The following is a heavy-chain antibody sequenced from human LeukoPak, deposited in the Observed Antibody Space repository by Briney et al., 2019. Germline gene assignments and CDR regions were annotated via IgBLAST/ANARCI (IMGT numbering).Heavy chain of an antibody. V-gene: IGHV1-24*01. D-gene: IGHD3-16*01. Sequence: ASVKVSCKVSGYTLTELSMHWVRQAPGKGLEWMGGFDPEDGETIYAQKFQGRVTMTEDTSTDTAYMELSSLRSEDTAVYYCATVLSPRLRYRRVAFDIWGQGTMVTVSS. CDR1: GYTLTELS. J-gene: IGHJ3*02. CDR2: FDPEDGET. CDR3: ATVLSPRLRYRRVAFDI.